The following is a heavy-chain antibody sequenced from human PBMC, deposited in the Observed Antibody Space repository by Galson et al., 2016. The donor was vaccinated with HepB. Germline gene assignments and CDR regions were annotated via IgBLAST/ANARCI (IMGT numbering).Heavy chain of an antibody. J-gene: IGHJ3*02. CDR3: AREVVVVAAPCAFDI. Sequence: TLSLTCTVSGGSISSGSYYWSWIRQPAGKGLEWIGRIYTSGSTNYNPSLKSRVTISVDTSKNQFSLELSYVTAADTAVYYCAREVVVVAAPCAFDIWGQGTMVTVSS. V-gene: IGHV4-61*02. D-gene: IGHD2-15*01. CDR2: IYTSGST. CDR1: GGSISSGSYY.